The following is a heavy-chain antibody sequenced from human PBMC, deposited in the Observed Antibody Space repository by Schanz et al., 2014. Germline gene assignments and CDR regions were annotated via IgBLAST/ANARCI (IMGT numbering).Heavy chain of an antibody. Sequence: EGQLAESGGGLVQPGGSLRLSCAASGFTLSNSDMHWVRQGTGKGLEWVSTIGYLGDTYYPDSVRGRFTISRENAKNSLYLQMNSLRAGDTAVYYCARLPVGYGSGIWDVWGQGTSVTVSS. V-gene: IGHV3-13*01. D-gene: IGHD3-10*01. CDR3: ARLPVGYGSGIWDV. CDR1: GFTLSNSD. J-gene: IGHJ6*02. CDR2: IGYLGDT.